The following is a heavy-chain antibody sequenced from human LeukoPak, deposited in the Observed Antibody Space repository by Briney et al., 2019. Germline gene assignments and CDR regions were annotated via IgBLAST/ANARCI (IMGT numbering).Heavy chain of an antibody. CDR2: ITYDGSYK. V-gene: IGHV3-30*18. D-gene: IGHD2-15*01. CDR1: EFTFSTYG. CDR3: AKDRCSGLHPIDY. J-gene: IGHJ4*02. Sequence: GGSLTLSCTASEFTFSTYGMHWVRQAPGQGLEWVAWITYDGSYKFYAYSVQGRFTISRDNSKSTLYMQMNSLRAEDPAVYYCAKDRCSGLHPIDYWGEGTLVTVSS.